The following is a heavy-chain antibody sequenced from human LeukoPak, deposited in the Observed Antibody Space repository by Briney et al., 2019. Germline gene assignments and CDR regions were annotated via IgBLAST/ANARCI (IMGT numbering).Heavy chain of an antibody. V-gene: IGHV3-48*03. CDR1: GFTFSSHE. D-gene: IGHD6-13*01. Sequence: GGSLRLSCAASGFTFSSHEMNWVRQAPGKGLEWVSYISSSGTSIYYADTVKGRFTISRDNAKNSLYLQMNSLRAEDTAFYYCARGPYSSSWSAWFDPWGQGTLVTVSS. CDR2: ISSSGTSI. J-gene: IGHJ5*02. CDR3: ARGPYSSSWSAWFDP.